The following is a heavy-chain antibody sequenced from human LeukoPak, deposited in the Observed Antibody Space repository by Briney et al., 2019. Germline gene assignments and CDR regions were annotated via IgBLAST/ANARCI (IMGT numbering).Heavy chain of an antibody. Sequence: GESLKISCKGSGYSFTSYWIDWVRQMPGIGLEWMGIIYPGDSDTRYSPSFQGQVTISADKSISTAYLQWSSLKASDTAMYYCATSEYSYGPRPLDYWGQGTLVTVSS. CDR1: GYSFTSYW. CDR2: IYPGDSDT. V-gene: IGHV5-51*01. D-gene: IGHD5-18*01. J-gene: IGHJ4*02. CDR3: ATSEYSYGPRPLDY.